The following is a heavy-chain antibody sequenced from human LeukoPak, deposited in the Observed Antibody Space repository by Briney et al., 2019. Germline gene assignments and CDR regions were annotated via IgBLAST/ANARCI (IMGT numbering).Heavy chain of an antibody. CDR1: GFSVSSSY. D-gene: IGHD4-17*01. CDR2: IYSGGNT. CDR3: ARDRRNGDHDGFYFDY. V-gene: IGHV3-53*01. Sequence: GGSLRLSCAASGFSVSSSYMNWVRQAPGKGLEWVSVIYSGGNTYYADSVKGRFTISRDNSKNTLYLHMNSLRAEDTAVYYCARDRRNGDHDGFYFDYWGQGTLVTVSS. J-gene: IGHJ4*02.